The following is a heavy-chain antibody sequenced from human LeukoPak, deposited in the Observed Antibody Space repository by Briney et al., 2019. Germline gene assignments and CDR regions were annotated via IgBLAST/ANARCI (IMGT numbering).Heavy chain of an antibody. J-gene: IGHJ4*02. Sequence: SETLSLTCTVSGASISSYYWSWIRQPAGKGLEWIGRGSTSGSTNYNPYLKSRVTMSVETSKNQFSLKLSSVTAADTAVYYCARDSYFGSGNYYIDYWGQGTLVTVSS. CDR3: ARDSYFGSGNYYIDY. V-gene: IGHV4-4*07. CDR2: GSTSGST. CDR1: GASISSYY. D-gene: IGHD3-10*01.